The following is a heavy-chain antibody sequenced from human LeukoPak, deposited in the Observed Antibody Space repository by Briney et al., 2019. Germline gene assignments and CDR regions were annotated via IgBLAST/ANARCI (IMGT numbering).Heavy chain of an antibody. V-gene: IGHV4-59*01. D-gene: IGHD2-21*02. CDR3: ARAVVTALDY. Sequence: SETLSLTCTVSGGSISSYYWSWIRQPPGKGLEWIGYIYYSGSTNYNPSLKSRVTISVDTSKNQFSLKLSSVTAADTAVYYCARAVVTALDYWGQGTLVTVSS. CDR2: IYYSGST. CDR1: GGSISSYY. J-gene: IGHJ4*02.